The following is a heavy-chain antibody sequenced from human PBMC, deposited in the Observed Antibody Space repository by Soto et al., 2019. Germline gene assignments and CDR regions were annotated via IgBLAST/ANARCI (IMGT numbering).Heavy chain of an antibody. CDR1: GYSFTSYW. D-gene: IGHD1-26*01. Sequence: PGGSLKISCNASGYSFTSYWIGWGRQMPGKGLEWMGIIYPGDSDTRYSPSFQGQVTISADKSISTAYLQWSSLKASDTAMYYCAAYSGSFYYGMDVWGQGTTVTVSS. V-gene: IGHV5-51*01. CDR2: IYPGDSDT. J-gene: IGHJ6*02. CDR3: AAYSGSFYYGMDV.